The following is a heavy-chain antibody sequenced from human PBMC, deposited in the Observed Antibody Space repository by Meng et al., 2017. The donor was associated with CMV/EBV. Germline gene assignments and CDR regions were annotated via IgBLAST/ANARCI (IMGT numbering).Heavy chain of an antibody. Sequence: GGSLRLSCAASGFTVSSNYMDWVRQAPGKGLEWVSVIYSGGTTKYADSVKGRFIISRDNSENTLSLQVNSLRPEDTAVYYCAREIGTAAGRFDYWGQGSLVTVSS. CDR1: GFTVSSNY. V-gene: IGHV3-66*02. J-gene: IGHJ4*02. D-gene: IGHD6-25*01. CDR2: IYSGGTT. CDR3: AREIGTAAGRFDY.